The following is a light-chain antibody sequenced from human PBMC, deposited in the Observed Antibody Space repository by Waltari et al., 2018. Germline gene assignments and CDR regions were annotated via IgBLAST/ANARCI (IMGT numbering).Light chain of an antibody. V-gene: IGLV4-69*01. J-gene: IGLJ3*02. CDR1: SGHSSDL. Sequence: QLLLTQSHSASACPGAALRPACSLDSGHSSDLIAVHQQQPEKGPRYLMKVNSDGSHSKGDEIPDRFSGSGSGAERYLTIARVQSEDEADYYCQSGGHGTWVFGGGTKLTVL. CDR2: VNSDGSH. CDR3: QSGGHGTWV.